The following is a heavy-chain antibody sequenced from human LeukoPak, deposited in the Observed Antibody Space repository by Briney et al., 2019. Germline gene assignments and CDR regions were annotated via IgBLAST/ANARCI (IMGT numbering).Heavy chain of an antibody. Sequence: KPSETLSLTCAVYGGSFSGYYWSWIRQPPGKGLEWIGEINHSGSTNYNPSLKSRVTISVDTSKNQFSLKLSSVTAADTAVYYCARGPVTADTFDIWGQGTMVTYSS. D-gene: IGHD4-17*01. V-gene: IGHV4-34*01. J-gene: IGHJ3*02. CDR1: GGSFSGYY. CDR3: ARGPVTADTFDI. CDR2: INHSGST.